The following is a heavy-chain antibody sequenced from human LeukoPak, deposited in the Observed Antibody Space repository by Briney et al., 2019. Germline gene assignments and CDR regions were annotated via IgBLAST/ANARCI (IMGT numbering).Heavy chain of an antibody. CDR3: ARWGLWFGELRDPDAHYGMDV. J-gene: IGHJ6*02. CDR2: IYYSGST. V-gene: IGHV4-59*01. D-gene: IGHD3-10*01. Sequence: SETLSLTCTVSGGSISSYYWSWSRQPPGKGLEWIGYIYYSGSTNYNPSLKSRVTISVDTSKNQFSLKLSSVTAADTAVYYCARWGLWFGELRDPDAHYGMDVWGQGTTVTVSS. CDR1: GGSISSYY.